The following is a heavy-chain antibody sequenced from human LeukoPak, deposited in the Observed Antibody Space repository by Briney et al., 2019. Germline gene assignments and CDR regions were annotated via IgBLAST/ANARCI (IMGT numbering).Heavy chain of an antibody. CDR3: ASARGGRWLQEFDY. D-gene: IGHD5-24*01. V-gene: IGHV1-18*04. J-gene: IGHJ4*02. Sequence: RASVKVSCKASGFTLTGYYMHWVRQAPGQGLEWMGWISAYNGNTNYAQKLQGRVTMTTDTSTSTAYMELRNLRFDDTAVYYCASARGGRWLQEFDYWGQGTLVTVSS. CDR2: ISAYNGNT. CDR1: GFTLTGYY.